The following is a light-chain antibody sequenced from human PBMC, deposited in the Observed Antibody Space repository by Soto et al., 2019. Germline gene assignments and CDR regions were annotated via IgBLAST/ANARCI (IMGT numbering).Light chain of an antibody. Sequence: QSVLTQSPSASASRGASVKLTCTLTGGHSSYAIAWHQQQPEKGPRYLMKLNSDGSHDKGDGIPDRFSGSRSGAERYLTISNLQSDDEADYYCQTWATGIQVFGGGTKLTVL. CDR2: LNSDGSH. V-gene: IGLV4-69*01. CDR3: QTWATGIQV. CDR1: GGHSSYA. J-gene: IGLJ3*02.